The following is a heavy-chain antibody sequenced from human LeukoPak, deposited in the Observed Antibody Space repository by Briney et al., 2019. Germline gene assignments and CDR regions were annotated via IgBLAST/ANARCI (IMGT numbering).Heavy chain of an antibody. CDR1: GGSISSYY. CDR2: IYYSGST. D-gene: IGHD3-22*01. CDR3: ARHEVYYDSSGYYLDDAFDI. V-gene: IGHV4-59*08. Sequence: SETLSLTCTVSGGSISSYYWSWIRQPPGKGLEWLGYIYYSGSTNYNPSLKSRVTISVDTSKNQFSLKLSSVTAADTAVYYCARHEVYYDSSGYYLDDAFDIWGQGTMVTVSS. J-gene: IGHJ3*02.